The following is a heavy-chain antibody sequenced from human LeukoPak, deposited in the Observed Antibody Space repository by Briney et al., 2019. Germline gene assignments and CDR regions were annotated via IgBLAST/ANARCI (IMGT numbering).Heavy chain of an antibody. D-gene: IGHD2-2*01. CDR1: GYSISSNNW. CDR2: IYYSGST. J-gene: IGHJ4*02. Sequence: SGTLSLTCAVSGYSISSNNWWGWIRQPPGKGLEWIGYIYYSGSTYYNPSLKSRVTMSIDTSKNQFSLKLSSVTAVDTAVYYCARILCSSTSCQIDYWGQGTLVTVSS. V-gene: IGHV4-28*01. CDR3: ARILCSSTSCQIDY.